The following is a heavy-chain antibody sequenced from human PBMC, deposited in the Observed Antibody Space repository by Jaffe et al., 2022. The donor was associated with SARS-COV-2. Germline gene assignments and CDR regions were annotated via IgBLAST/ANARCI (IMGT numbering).Heavy chain of an antibody. CDR2: IWYDGSNK. D-gene: IGHD6-19*01. V-gene: IGHV3-33*01. J-gene: IGHJ6*02. CDR1: GFTFSSYG. CDR3: ARDFSEQWLGYQLLSYYYYGMDV. Sequence: QVQLVESGGGVVQPGRSLRLSCAASGFTFSSYGMHWVRQAPGKGLEWVAVIWYDGSNKYYADSVKGRFTISRDNSKNTLYLQMNSLRAEDTAVYYCARDFSEQWLGYQLLSYYYYGMDVWGQGTTVTVSS.